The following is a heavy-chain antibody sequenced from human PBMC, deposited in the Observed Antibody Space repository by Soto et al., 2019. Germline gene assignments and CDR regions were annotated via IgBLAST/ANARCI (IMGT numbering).Heavy chain of an antibody. J-gene: IGHJ6*02. CDR3: ARDDVDTAMPYGMDV. Sequence: QVQLVKSGAEVKKPGSSVKVSCKASGGTFSSYAISWVRQAPGQGLEWMGGPIPIFGTANYAQKFQGRVTITTDESTSTAYMELSSLRSEDTSVYYCARDDVDTAMPYGMDVWGQGTTVTVSS. CDR2: PIPIFGTA. V-gene: IGHV1-69*05. D-gene: IGHD5-18*01. CDR1: GGTFSSYA.